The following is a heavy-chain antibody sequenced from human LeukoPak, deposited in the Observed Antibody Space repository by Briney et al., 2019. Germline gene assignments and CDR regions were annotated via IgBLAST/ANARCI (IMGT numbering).Heavy chain of an antibody. CDR2: ISDSGGRT. J-gene: IGHJ4*02. CDR3: AKDSYDTSI. D-gene: IGHD3-22*01. CDR1: GFTFGDYG. V-gene: IGHV3-23*01. Sequence: PGRSLRLSCTASGFTFGDYGMSWVRQAPGKGLEWVSAISDSGGRTFYADSVKGRFTISRDNSKNTLYLQINSLRAEDTAVYYCAKDSYDTSIWGQGTLVTVSA.